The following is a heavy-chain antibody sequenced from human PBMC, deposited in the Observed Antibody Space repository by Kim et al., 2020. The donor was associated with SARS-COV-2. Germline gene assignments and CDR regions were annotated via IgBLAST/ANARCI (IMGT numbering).Heavy chain of an antibody. CDR2: INHSGST. J-gene: IGHJ4*02. CDR1: GGSFSGYY. D-gene: IGHD6-19*01. Sequence: SETLSLTCAVYGGSFSGYYWSWIRQPPGKGLEWIGEINHSGSTNYNPSLKSRVTISVDTSKNQFSLKLSSVTAADTAVYYCASWQYSYSSGWYWSYWGQGTLVTVSS. CDR3: ASWQYSYSSGWYWSY. V-gene: IGHV4-34*01.